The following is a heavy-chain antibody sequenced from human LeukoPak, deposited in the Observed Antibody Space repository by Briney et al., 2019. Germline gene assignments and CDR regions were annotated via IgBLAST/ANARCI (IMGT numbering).Heavy chain of an antibody. J-gene: IGHJ4*02. CDR3: ARVLGRGGSVNY. D-gene: IGHD3-16*01. CDR1: GYTFTGYY. Sequence: ASVKVSCKASGYTFTGYYMHWVRQAPGQGLEWMGWINPNSGGTNYAQKFQGRVTMTRDTSISTAYMELSRLRSDDTAVYYCARVLGRGGSVNYWGQGTLVTVSS. V-gene: IGHV1-2*02. CDR2: INPNSGGT.